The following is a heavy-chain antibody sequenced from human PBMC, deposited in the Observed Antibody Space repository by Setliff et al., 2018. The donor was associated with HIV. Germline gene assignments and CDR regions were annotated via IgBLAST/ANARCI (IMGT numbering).Heavy chain of an antibody. D-gene: IGHD3-22*01. V-gene: IGHV4-39*07. Sequence: SETLSLTCNVSGGSIRSNRDHWGWIRQTPGKGLEWIGSISYSGNTYYHPSLQSRVTISLDMSKDQFSLKVKSVTAADTAIYYCARDPHYFDRSGYYSYFYFDYWGQGMQVTSPQ. J-gene: IGHJ4*02. CDR2: ISYSGNT. CDR1: GGSIRSNRDH. CDR3: ARDPHYFDRSGYYSYFYFDY.